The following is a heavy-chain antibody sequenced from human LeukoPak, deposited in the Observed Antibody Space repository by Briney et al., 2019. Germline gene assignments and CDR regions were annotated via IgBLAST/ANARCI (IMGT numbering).Heavy chain of an antibody. CDR3: TRHEITVEDAFDI. Sequence: GGSLRLSCAASGFTFSGSAMHWVRQASGKGLEWVGRIRSKANSYATAYAASVKGRFTISRDDSKNTAYLQMNSLKTEDTAVYYCTRHEITVEDAFDIWGQGTMVTVSS. CDR1: GFTFSGSA. D-gene: IGHD3-16*01. V-gene: IGHV3-73*01. J-gene: IGHJ3*02. CDR2: IRSKANSYAT.